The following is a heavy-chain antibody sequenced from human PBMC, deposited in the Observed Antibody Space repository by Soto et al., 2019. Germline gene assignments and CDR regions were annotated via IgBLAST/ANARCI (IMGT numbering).Heavy chain of an antibody. V-gene: IGHV4-4*02. J-gene: IGHJ4*02. D-gene: IGHD3-10*01. CDR2: IYHSGST. CDR3: ARRWGEGRVDY. CDR1: GGSISSSNW. Sequence: QVQLQESGPGLVKPSGTLSLTCAVSGGSISSSNWWSWVRQPPGKGLQWIGEIYHSGSTNYIPSLKPRVTISVAKSRNQFSLTLSSVTAADTAVYYCARRWGEGRVDYWGQGTLVTVSS.